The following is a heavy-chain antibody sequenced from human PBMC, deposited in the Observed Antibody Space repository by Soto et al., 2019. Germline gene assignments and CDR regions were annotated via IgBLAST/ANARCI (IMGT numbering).Heavy chain of an antibody. Sequence: GESLKISCKGSGYSFTSYWIGWVRQMPGKGLEWMGIIYPGDSDTRYSPSFQGQVTISADKSISTAYLQWSSLRSEDTALYYCARVPYSSGLLFYLDYWGQGTLVTVSS. CDR1: GYSFTSYW. V-gene: IGHV5-51*01. D-gene: IGHD5-18*01. CDR3: ARVPYSSGLLFYLDY. CDR2: IYPGDSDT. J-gene: IGHJ4*02.